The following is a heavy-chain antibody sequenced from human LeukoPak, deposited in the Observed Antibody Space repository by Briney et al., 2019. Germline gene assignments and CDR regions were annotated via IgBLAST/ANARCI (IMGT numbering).Heavy chain of an antibody. CDR2: VYYLGST. Sequence: SETLSLTCTVSGGSISSYYWTWIRQSPEKGLEWIGYVYYLGSTNYNPSLKSRVTISVDTSKNQFSLKLSSVTAADTAVYYCARGHYGNAFDIWGQGTMVTVSS. D-gene: IGHD3-16*01. J-gene: IGHJ3*02. V-gene: IGHV4-59*01. CDR3: ARGHYGNAFDI. CDR1: GGSISSYY.